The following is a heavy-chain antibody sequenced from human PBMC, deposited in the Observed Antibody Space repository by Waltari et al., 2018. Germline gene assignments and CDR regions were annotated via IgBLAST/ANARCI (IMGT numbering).Heavy chain of an antibody. V-gene: IGHV1-24*01. J-gene: IGHJ5*02. D-gene: IGHD6-13*01. CDR3: ATIGAAGYWFDP. CDR1: GYTLTELS. Sequence: QVQLVQSGAEVKKPGASVKVSCKVSGYTLTELSRHWVRQAPGKGLEWMGGFDPEDGETIYAQKYQGIVTMTEDTSTDTAYMELSSLRSEDTAVYYCATIGAAGYWFDPWGQGTLVTVSS. CDR2: FDPEDGET.